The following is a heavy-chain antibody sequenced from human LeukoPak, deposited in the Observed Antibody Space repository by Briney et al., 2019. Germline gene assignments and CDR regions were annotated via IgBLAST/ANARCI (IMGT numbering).Heavy chain of an antibody. J-gene: IGHJ4*02. CDR3: ARGVWDSRDPLSYYFDR. Sequence: PSETLSLTCTVSVGSISTYYWTWVRQPAGKGLEWIGRIFNLGITKYNPSLKSRVTMSVDTSKKQFSLMLTSVTAADTAVYYCARGVWDSRDPLSYYFDRGGQGTLVAVSS. D-gene: IGHD3-16*01. CDR1: VGSISTYY. V-gene: IGHV4-4*07. CDR2: IFNLGIT.